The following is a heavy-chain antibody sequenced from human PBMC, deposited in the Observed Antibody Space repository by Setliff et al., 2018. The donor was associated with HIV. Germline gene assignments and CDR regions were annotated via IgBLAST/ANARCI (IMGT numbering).Heavy chain of an antibody. CDR2: INAGNGNT. CDR3: ARGPYCSGGSCYSSLDY. Sequence: GASVKVSCKAYGYTFTSYAMHWVRQAPGQRLEWMGWINAGNGNTKYSQKFQGRVTITRDISASTAYMELSSLGSEDTAVYYCARGPYCSGGSCYSSLDYWGQGTLVTVSS. CDR1: GYTFTSYA. J-gene: IGHJ4*02. D-gene: IGHD2-15*01. V-gene: IGHV1-3*01.